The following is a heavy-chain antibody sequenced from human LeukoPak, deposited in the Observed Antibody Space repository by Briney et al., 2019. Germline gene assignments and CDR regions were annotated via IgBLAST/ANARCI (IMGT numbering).Heavy chain of an antibody. CDR1: GGSISSSSYY. J-gene: IGHJ5*02. CDR3: AGEASDNWFDP. V-gene: IGHV4-39*07. Sequence: SETLSLTCTVSGGSISSSSYYWGWIRQPPGKGLEWIGSIYYSGSTYYNPSLKSRVTISVDTSKNQFSLKLSSVTAADTAVYYCAGEASDNWFDPWGQGTLVTVSS. CDR2: IYYSGST.